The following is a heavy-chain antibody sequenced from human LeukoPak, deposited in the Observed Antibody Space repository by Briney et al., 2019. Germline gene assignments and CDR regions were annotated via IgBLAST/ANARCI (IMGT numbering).Heavy chain of an antibody. V-gene: IGHV3-7*01. D-gene: IGHD4-17*01. CDR1: GFTFSSYW. CDR2: IEEHGSQK. CDR3: ARVGRVTTPRYSDY. J-gene: IGHJ4*02. Sequence: GGSLRLSCAASGFTFSSYWMSWVRQAPGKGLEWVANIEEHGSQKYYVDSVKGRFTTSRDNAKNSVYLQMNSLRAEDTAVYYCARVGRVTTPRYSDYRGQGTLVTVSS.